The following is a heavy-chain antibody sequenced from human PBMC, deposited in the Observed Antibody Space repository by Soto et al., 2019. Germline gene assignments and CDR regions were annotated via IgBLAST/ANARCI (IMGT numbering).Heavy chain of an antibody. V-gene: IGHV6-1*01. CDR2: TYYRSKWYN. CDR1: GDSVSSNSAA. J-gene: IGHJ6*02. D-gene: IGHD6-13*01. CDR3: ARDAWISSWYEGYYYGMDV. Sequence: SQTLSLTCAISGDSVSSNSAAWNWIRQSPSRGLEWLGRTYYRSKWYNDYAVSVKSRITINPDTSKNQFSLQLNSVTPEDTAVYYCARDAWISSWYEGYYYGMDVWGQGTTVTVSS.